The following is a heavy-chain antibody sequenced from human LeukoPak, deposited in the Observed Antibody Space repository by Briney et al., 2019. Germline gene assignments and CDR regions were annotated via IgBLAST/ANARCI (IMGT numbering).Heavy chain of an antibody. V-gene: IGHV1-2*02. Sequence: GASVKVSCKASGYTFTGYYIHWVRQAPGQGLEWMGWINPNSGGTNYAQKFQGRVTMTRDTSISTAYMELSRLRSDDTAVYYCARAPDIVVVPADHGNWFDPWGQGTLVTVSS. J-gene: IGHJ5*02. CDR1: GYTFTGYY. D-gene: IGHD2-2*01. CDR3: ARAPDIVVVPADHGNWFDP. CDR2: INPNSGGT.